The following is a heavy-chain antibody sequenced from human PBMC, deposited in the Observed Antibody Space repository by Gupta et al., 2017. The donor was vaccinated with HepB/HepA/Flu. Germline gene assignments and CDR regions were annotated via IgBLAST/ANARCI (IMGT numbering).Heavy chain of an antibody. CDR1: GLTFHGYP. Sequence: EVQLVASGGGLVQPGRSMRLSCSAAGLTFHGYPFNWVRQAPGKGLGWVSGISWNSGDMAYVDSVKGRFTISRDNAKNSLYLQMNNLRVEDTALYYCARAGTYSSSSGYFNYWGQGTQVTVSS. CDR3: ARAGTYSSSSGYFNY. V-gene: IGHV3-9*01. D-gene: IGHD6-6*01. J-gene: IGHJ4*02. CDR2: ISWNSGDM.